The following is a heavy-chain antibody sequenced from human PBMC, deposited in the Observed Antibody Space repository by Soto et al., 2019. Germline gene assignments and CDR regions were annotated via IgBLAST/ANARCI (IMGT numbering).Heavy chain of an antibody. CDR1: GFTFSSYG. CDR3: ARENRPYYDFWSGYPQSSTYYFDY. Sequence: QVQLVESGGGVVQPGRSLRLSCAASGFTFSSYGMHWVRQAPGKGLEWGAVIWYDGSNKYYADSVKGRFTISRDNSKNTLYVQMNSLRAEDTAVYYCARENRPYYDFWSGYPQSSTYYFDYWGQGTLVTVSS. CDR2: IWYDGSNK. J-gene: IGHJ4*02. D-gene: IGHD3-3*01. V-gene: IGHV3-33*01.